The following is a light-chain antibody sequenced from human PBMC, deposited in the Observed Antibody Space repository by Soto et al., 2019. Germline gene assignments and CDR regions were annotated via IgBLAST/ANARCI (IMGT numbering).Light chain of an antibody. CDR1: NSRSGSNY. CDR3: AKWDDSLRVYV. CDR2: RND. J-gene: IGLJ1*01. Sequence: QSALPQPPSASGTPGQRFTISCSTSNSRSGSNYVYWYQQLPGAAPKLLIYRNDQRPSGVPDRFSGSKSGTSASLAISGLRSEDEGDYFCAKWDDSLRVYVFGSGTKVTVL. V-gene: IGLV1-47*01.